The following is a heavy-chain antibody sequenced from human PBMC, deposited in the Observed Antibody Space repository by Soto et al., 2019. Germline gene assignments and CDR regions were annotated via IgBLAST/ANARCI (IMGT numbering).Heavy chain of an antibody. CDR3: AKVVSERSVNYALDI. Sequence: GGSLRLSCAAPGFTFNTFALTWVRQAPGKGLEWVSSITVDGGSTYYVDSVKGRFTVSRDNSKNTLYLQMDSRRAEDTAVYYCAKVVSERSVNYALDIWGQGTMVTVSS. V-gene: IGHV3-23*01. D-gene: IGHD3-10*01. CDR2: ITVDGGST. CDR1: GFTFNTFA. J-gene: IGHJ3*02.